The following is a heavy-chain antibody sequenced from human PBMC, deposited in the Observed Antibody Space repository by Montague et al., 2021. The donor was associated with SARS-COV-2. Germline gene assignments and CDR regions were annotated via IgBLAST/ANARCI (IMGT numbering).Heavy chain of an antibody. D-gene: IGHD2-8*01. CDR1: GRSIISTSSY. J-gene: IGHJ5*02. Sequence: SETLSLTCTVSGRSIISTSSYWGWIRQPPGGGLEWIGSISHRENTFYNPSLKSPVTISVDTSKNQFSLKLSSVTAADTAVYYCARLWGSDIVLMVYAIKGWFDPWGQGTLVTVSS. CDR3: ARLWGSDIVLMVYAIKGWFDP. V-gene: IGHV4-39*01. CDR2: ISHRENT.